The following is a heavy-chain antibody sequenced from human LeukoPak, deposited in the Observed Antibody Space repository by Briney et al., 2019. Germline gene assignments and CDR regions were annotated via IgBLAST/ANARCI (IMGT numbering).Heavy chain of an antibody. D-gene: IGHD5-18*01. J-gene: IGHJ4*02. CDR1: GIIFSNYC. CDR3: ARGGGYSYGSFDY. Sequence: GGSLRLSCAASGIIFSNYCMHWVRQAPGKGLAWVSRINRDGSSTSYADSVKGRSTISRDNAKNTLYLQMNSLRAEDTAVYYCARGGGYSYGSFDYWGQGTLVTVSS. CDR2: INRDGSST. V-gene: IGHV3-74*01.